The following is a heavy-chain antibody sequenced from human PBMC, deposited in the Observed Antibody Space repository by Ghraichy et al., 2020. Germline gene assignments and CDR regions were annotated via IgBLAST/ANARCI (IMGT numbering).Heavy chain of an antibody. Sequence: GGSLRLSCAASRFTFSSYAMSWVRQAPGKGLEWVSGISGSGSNTYYAASVKGRFTISRANSKNTLYLQMNSLRAEDTAVYYCAKKSNIIVVPAATDYWGQGTLVTVSS. CDR3: AKKSNIIVVPAATDY. V-gene: IGHV3-23*01. CDR1: RFTFSSYA. D-gene: IGHD2-2*01. J-gene: IGHJ4*02. CDR2: ISGSGSNT.